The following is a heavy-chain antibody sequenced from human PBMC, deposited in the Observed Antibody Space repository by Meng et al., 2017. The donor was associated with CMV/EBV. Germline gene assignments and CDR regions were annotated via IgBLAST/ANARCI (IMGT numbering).Heavy chain of an antibody. CDR1: GGTFSSYA. D-gene: IGHD2-2*01. Sequence: SVKVSCKASGGTFSSYAISWVRQAPGQGLEWMGGIIPILGIANYAQKFQCRVTITADKSTSTAYMELSSLRSEDTAVYNCASALRDIVVVPAATQEGGWFDPWGQGTLVTVSS. J-gene: IGHJ5*02. CDR2: IIPILGIA. CDR3: ASALRDIVVVPAATQEGGWFDP. V-gene: IGHV1-69*10.